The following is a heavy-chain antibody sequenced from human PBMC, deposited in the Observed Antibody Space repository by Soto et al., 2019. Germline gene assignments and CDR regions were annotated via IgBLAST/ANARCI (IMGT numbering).Heavy chain of an antibody. CDR1: GYTFTTYG. V-gene: IGHV1-18*01. CDR2: INTHNGNT. J-gene: IGHJ6*02. Sequence: QVQLEQSAPEVKKPGASVKVSCKASGYTFTTYGISWVRQAPGQGLEWLGWINTHNGNTNYAQNLQGRVFMTADTSTNTAYMELRSLGSDDTAIYYCTREGSAPYYYYGMDAWGQGTTVTVSS. CDR3: TREGSAPYYYYGMDA. D-gene: IGHD3-10*01.